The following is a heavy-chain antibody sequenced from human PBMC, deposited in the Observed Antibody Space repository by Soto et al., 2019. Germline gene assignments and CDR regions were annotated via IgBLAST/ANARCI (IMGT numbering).Heavy chain of an antibody. D-gene: IGHD6-13*01. Sequence: SVKVSCKASGGTFSSYAISWVRQAPGQGLEWMGGIIPIFGTANYAQKFQGRVAITADKSTSTAYMELSSLRSEDTAVYYCARGIAAAPYDYWGQGTLVTVSS. CDR2: IIPIFGTA. V-gene: IGHV1-69*06. CDR1: GGTFSSYA. CDR3: ARGIAAAPYDY. J-gene: IGHJ4*02.